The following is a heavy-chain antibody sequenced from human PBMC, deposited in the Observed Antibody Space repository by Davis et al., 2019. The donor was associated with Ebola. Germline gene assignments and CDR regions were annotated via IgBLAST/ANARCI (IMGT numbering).Heavy chain of an antibody. CDR2: ISGGGGST. D-gene: IGHD4-17*01. CDR1: GGSISSSN. V-gene: IGHV3-23*01. J-gene: IGHJ4*02. Sequence: PSETLSLTCAVSGGSISSSNWWSWVRRAPGKGLECVSGISGGGGSTYYADAVKGRFTISRDNAKNSLYLQMNSLRDEDTAVYYCARDSSRGDYVRYWGQGTRVTVSS. CDR3: ARDSSRGDYVRY.